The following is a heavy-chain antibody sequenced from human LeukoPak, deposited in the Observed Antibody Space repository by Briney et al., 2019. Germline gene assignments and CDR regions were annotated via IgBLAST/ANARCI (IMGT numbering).Heavy chain of an antibody. CDR2: IYYSGST. J-gene: IGHJ3*02. CDR1: GGSISSYY. CDR3: AGLQEDAFDI. Sequence: SETLSLTCTVSGGSISSYYWRWIRQPPGKGLEWIGYIYYSGSTNYNPSLKSRVTISVDTSKNQFSLKLSSVTAADTAVYYCAGLQEDAFDIWGQGTMVTVSS. V-gene: IGHV4-59*01.